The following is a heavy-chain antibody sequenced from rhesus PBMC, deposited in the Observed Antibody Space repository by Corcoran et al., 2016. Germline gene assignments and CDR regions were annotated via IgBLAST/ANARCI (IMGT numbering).Heavy chain of an antibody. CDR3: ARHLPPYWGDQLDY. D-gene: IGHD3-34*01. CDR1: GYSISSNY. Sequence: QVQLQESGPGLVKPSETLSLTCPVPGYSISSNYWSWIRHPPGKGLGWIGCTYGSSGSTYYNHSLKSQCTISTDTSKNQFSLKLSSVTAADTAVYYCARHLPPYWGDQLDYWGQGVLVTVSS. J-gene: IGHJ4*01. V-gene: IGHV4-147*01. CDR2: TYGSSGST.